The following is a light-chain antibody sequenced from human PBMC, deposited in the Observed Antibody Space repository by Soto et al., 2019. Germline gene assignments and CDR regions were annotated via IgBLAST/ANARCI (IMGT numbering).Light chain of an antibody. J-gene: IGKJ2*01. CDR1: QSVSSN. V-gene: IGKV3-15*01. Sequence: EIVMTQSPATLSVSPGERATLSCRASQSVSSNLAWYQQKPGQAPRLLIYGASTRATGIPARFSGSGSGTEFTLTISSQQSEDFAVYYCQQYNTWPPYTFGQGTKLEIK. CDR3: QQYNTWPPYT. CDR2: GAS.